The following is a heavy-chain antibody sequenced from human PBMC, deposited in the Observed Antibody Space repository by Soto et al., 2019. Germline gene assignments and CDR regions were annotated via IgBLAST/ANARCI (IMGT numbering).Heavy chain of an antibody. Sequence: PSETLSLTCTVSGASISGFYWSWIRKSAGKGLEWIGRIYATGTTDYNPSLKSRVTMSIDRSRNQFYLNLSSMTAADRAVYYCARGAGYDPFDYWGQGVLVTVSS. V-gene: IGHV4-4*07. CDR1: GASISGFY. D-gene: IGHD5-12*01. CDR2: IYATGTT. J-gene: IGHJ4*02. CDR3: ARGAGYDPFDY.